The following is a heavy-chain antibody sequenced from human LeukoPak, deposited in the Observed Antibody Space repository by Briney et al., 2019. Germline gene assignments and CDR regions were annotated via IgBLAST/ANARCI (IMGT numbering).Heavy chain of an antibody. Sequence: GASVKVSCKASGYTFTSYGISWVRQAPGQGLEWMGWISAYNGNTNYAQKLQGRVTMTTDTSTSTAYMELRSLRSDDTAVYYCARVPGYCSSTSCYLPSGYYYYYMDVWGKGTTVTVSS. D-gene: IGHD2-2*01. CDR2: ISAYNGNT. CDR1: GYTFTSYG. V-gene: IGHV1-18*01. J-gene: IGHJ6*03. CDR3: ARVPGYCSSTSCYLPSGYYYYYMDV.